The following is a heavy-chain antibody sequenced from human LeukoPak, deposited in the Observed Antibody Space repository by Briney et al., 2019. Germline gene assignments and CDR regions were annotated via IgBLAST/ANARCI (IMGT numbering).Heavy chain of an antibody. CDR1: GFTFSDYY. V-gene: IGHV3-11*01. CDR2: ISSSGSTI. CDR3: ASSLGYSSGWKNYYYYYGMDV. J-gene: IGHJ6*04. D-gene: IGHD6-19*01. Sequence: GGSPRLSCAASGFTFSDYYMSWIRQAPGKGLEWVSYISSSGSTIYYADSVKGRFTISRDNAKNSLYLQMNSLRAEDTAVYYCASSLGYSSGWKNYYYYYGMDVWGXGTTVTVSS.